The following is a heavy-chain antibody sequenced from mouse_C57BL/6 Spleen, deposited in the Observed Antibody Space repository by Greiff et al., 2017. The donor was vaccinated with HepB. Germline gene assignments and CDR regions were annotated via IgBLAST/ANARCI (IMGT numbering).Heavy chain of an antibody. CDR3: ASFSGFAY. D-gene: IGHD3-1*01. CDR1: GYTFTSYW. CDR2: IDPSDSYT. V-gene: IGHV1-50*01. J-gene: IGHJ3*01. Sequence: QVQLKQPGAELVKPGASVKLSCKASGYTFTSYWMQWVKQRPGQGLEWIGEIDPSDSYTNYNQKFKGKATLTVDTSSSTAYMQLSSLTSEDSAVYYCASFSGFAYWGQGTLVTVSA.